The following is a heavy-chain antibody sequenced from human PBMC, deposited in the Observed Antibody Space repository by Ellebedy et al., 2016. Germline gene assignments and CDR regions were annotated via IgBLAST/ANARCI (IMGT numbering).Heavy chain of an antibody. CDR1: GFPFSSYW. J-gene: IGHJ4*02. Sequence: GGSLRLSXAASGFPFSSYWMHWVRQAPGKGLVWVSRTSSDGTSTTYADSVKGRFTITRDNAKNTLHVQMNSLRAEDTAVYYCAREDSSSWFTYWGQGTLVTVSS. CDR3: AREDSSSWFTY. D-gene: IGHD6-13*01. CDR2: TSSDGTST. V-gene: IGHV3-74*03.